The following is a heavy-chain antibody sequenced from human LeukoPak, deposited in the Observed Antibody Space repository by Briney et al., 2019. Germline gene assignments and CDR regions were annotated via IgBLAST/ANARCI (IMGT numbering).Heavy chain of an antibody. CDR1: GFTFSSYG. D-gene: IGHD6-13*01. CDR2: ISYDGSNK. CDR3: AKGRAAVGFFSVLVV. V-gene: IGHV3-30*18. Sequence: PGGSLRLSCASSGFTFSSYGMHWVRQAPGKGLEWVAVISYDGSNKYYADSVKGRFTISRDNSKNTLYLQMSRLRGEATALYYCAKGRAAVGFFSVLVVWGQGTLVTVSS. J-gene: IGHJ4*02.